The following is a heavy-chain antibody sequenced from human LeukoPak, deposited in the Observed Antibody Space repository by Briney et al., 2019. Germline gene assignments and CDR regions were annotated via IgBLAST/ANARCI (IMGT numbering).Heavy chain of an antibody. CDR3: AKLSQRSAPRAFDI. D-gene: IGHD3-3*01. J-gene: IGHJ3*02. CDR1: GLTFSSYG. CDR2: IRYDGSNK. Sequence: PGGSLRLSCAASGLTFSSYGMHWVRQAPGKGLEWVAFIRYDGSNKYYADSVKGRFTISRDNSKNTLYLQMNSLRAEDTAVYYCAKLSQRSAPRAFDIWGQGTMVTVSS. V-gene: IGHV3-30*02.